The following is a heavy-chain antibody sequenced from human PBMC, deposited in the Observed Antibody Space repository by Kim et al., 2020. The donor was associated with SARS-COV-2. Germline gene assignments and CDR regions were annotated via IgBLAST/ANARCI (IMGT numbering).Heavy chain of an antibody. CDR2: ISYDGSNK. CDR1: GFTFSSYG. CDR3: AKDLMVITMVRGVSTRPEAQYYCYGMDV. V-gene: IGHV3-30*18. J-gene: IGHJ6*02. D-gene: IGHD3-10*01. Sequence: GGSLRLSCAASGFTFSSYGTHWVRQAPGKGLEGVAVISYDGSNKYYADSVKGRLTISRDNSKNTLYLQMNSLRAEDTAVYYCAKDLMVITMVRGVSTRPEAQYYCYGMDVWGQGTTVTVSS.